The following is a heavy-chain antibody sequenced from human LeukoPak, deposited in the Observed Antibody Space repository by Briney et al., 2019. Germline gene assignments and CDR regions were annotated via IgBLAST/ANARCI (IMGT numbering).Heavy chain of an antibody. CDR1: GLTFRNYA. D-gene: IGHD3-3*01. Sequence: GGSLRLSCAVTGLTFRNYAMSWVRQAPGKGPEWVSDISGSGGVTHYADSVKGRFSISRDNSKNTLYLQMSSLRAEDTAVYYCARDAIMSAIFGVAALYYFDYWGQGTLVTVSS. V-gene: IGHV3-23*01. CDR3: ARDAIMSAIFGVAALYYFDY. J-gene: IGHJ4*02. CDR2: ISGSGGVT.